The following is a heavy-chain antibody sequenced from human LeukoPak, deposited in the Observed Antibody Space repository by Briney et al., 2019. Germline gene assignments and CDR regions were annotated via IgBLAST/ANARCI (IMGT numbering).Heavy chain of an antibody. V-gene: IGHV4-34*01. CDR3: ARGLAHYDFWSGYSVYYFDY. J-gene: IGHJ4*02. CDR2: INHSGST. D-gene: IGHD3-3*01. Sequence: SETLSLTCAVYGGSFSGYYWNWIRQPPGKGLEWIGEINHSGSTNYNPSLKSRVTISVDTSKNQFSLKLSSVTAADTAVYYCARGLAHYDFWSGYSVYYFDYWGQGTLVTVSS. CDR1: GGSFSGYY.